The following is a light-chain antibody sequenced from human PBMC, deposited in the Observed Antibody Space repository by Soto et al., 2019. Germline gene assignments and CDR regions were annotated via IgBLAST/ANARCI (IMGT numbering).Light chain of an antibody. CDR3: QHFVNSLTWT. V-gene: IGKV3-20*01. Sequence: EIGLTQSPGTQSLSPGERATLSCTPSQSVSSTYLIWYQQKPGQAPRLLIYGASSRATGVPDRFSGGGSGTDFTLTISRLEPEDFAVYYCQHFVNSLTWTFGQGTKVDVK. CDR2: GAS. J-gene: IGKJ1*01. CDR1: QSVSSTY.